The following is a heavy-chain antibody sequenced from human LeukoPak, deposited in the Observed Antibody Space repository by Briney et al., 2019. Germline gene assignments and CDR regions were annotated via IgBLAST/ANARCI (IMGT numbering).Heavy chain of an antibody. CDR2: IYYSGST. D-gene: IGHD3-22*01. V-gene: IGHV4-39*07. Sequence: SETLSLTCTVSGGSISSSSYYWGWIRQPPGKGLEWIGSIYYSGSTYYNPSLKSRVTISVDTSKNQFSLKLSSVTAADTAVYYCARGPPYHYYDSIGYFDYWGQGTLVTVSS. CDR1: GGSISSSSYY. J-gene: IGHJ4*02. CDR3: ARGPPYHYYDSIGYFDY.